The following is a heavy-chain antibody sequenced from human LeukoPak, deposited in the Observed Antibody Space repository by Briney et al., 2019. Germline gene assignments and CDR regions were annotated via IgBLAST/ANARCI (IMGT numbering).Heavy chain of an antibody. J-gene: IGHJ4*02. CDR2: VNQEGST. V-gene: IGHV4-34*01. CDR3: ARFQSRYSSGWRYFDY. CDR1: GGSTSTDY. Sequence: ETPSLSCAVSGGSTSTDYITGPRQSQVKGLEWIGEVNQEGSTNYHPSLKGRVRIFVETSNIQFSLRLASVTAADAAVYYCARFQSRYSSGWRYFDYWGQGTLVTVSS. D-gene: IGHD6-19*01.